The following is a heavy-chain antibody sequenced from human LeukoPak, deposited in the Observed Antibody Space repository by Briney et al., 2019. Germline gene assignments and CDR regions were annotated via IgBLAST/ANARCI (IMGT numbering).Heavy chain of an antibody. D-gene: IGHD3-10*01. Sequence: GGSLRLSCAASGFTFSSYSMNWVRQAPGKGLEWVSSISSSSSYIYYADSVKGRFTISRDNAKNSLYLQMNSLRAEDTAVYYCARARGGSGWYGPWGQGTLVTVSS. J-gene: IGHJ5*02. CDR2: ISSSSSYI. CDR1: GFTFSSYS. CDR3: ARARGGSGWYGP. V-gene: IGHV3-21*01.